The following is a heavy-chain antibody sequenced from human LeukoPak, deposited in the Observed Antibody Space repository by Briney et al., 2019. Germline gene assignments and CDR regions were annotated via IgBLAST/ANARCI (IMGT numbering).Heavy chain of an antibody. Sequence: GGSLRLSCAASGFTFSDYYMSWIRQAPGKGLEWVSYISSGGRTIYYADSVKGRFTMSRDNAKNSLYLQMNSLRAEDTAVYYCARPVVAATTPDTFDIWGQGTMVTVAS. D-gene: IGHD2-15*01. V-gene: IGHV3-11*04. CDR3: ARPVVAATTPDTFDI. CDR1: GFTFSDYY. CDR2: ISSGGRTI. J-gene: IGHJ3*02.